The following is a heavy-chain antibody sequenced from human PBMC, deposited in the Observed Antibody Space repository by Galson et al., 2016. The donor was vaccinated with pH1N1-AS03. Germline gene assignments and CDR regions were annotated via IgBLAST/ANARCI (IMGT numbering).Heavy chain of an antibody. CDR2: IYHSGST. J-gene: IGHJ6*02. Sequence: TLSLTCAVSGGSISSRGVCSWSWIRQAPGRGREWSGNIYHSGSTYYSPALTSRVTRSIDRSQNQFSRKLTSVTAADTAVYYCARGSGGYGLDVWGQGTNVTVS. CDR1: GGSISSRGVCS. V-gene: IGHV4-30-2*01. CDR3: ARGSGGYGLDV. D-gene: IGHD5-12*01.